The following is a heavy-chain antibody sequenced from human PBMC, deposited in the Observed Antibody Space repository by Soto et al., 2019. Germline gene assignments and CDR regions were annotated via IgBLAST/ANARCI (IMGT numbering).Heavy chain of an antibody. J-gene: IGHJ5*02. D-gene: IGHD2-2*01. V-gene: IGHV1-24*01. CDR3: ATAEVDCSSTSCYQFDP. CDR2: FDPEDGET. Sequence: ASVKVSCKVSGYTLTELSMHWVRQAPGKGLEWMGGFDPEDGETIYAQKFQGRVTMTEDTSTDTAYMGLSSLRSEDTAVYYCATAEVDCSSTSCYQFDPWGQGTLVTVSS. CDR1: GYTLTELS.